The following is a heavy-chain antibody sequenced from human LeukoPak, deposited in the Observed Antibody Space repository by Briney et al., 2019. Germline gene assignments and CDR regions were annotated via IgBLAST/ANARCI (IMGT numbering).Heavy chain of an antibody. CDR1: GYTFISYG. CDR2: ISVYNGNT. Sequence: ASVKVSCKASGYTFISYGITWVRQAPGQGLEWMEWISVYNGNTNYAQKLQGRVTMTTDTSTSTAYMELRSLTSDDTAVYFCARDGYIYGSLDYWGQGTLVTVSS. D-gene: IGHD5-18*01. J-gene: IGHJ4*02. CDR3: ARDGYIYGSLDY. V-gene: IGHV1-18*04.